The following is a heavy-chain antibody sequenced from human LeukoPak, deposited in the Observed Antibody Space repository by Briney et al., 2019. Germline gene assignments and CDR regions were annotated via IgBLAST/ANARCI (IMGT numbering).Heavy chain of an antibody. CDR2: IYSGGST. Sequence: GGSLRLSCAASGFTFSSYWMSWVRQAPGKGLEWVSVIYSGGSTYYADSVKGRFTISRDNSKNTLYLQMNSLRAEDTAVYYCARDGAYCGGDCYSEIWGQGTMVTVSS. J-gene: IGHJ3*02. V-gene: IGHV3-53*01. D-gene: IGHD2-21*02. CDR3: ARDGAYCGGDCYSEI. CDR1: GFTFSSYW.